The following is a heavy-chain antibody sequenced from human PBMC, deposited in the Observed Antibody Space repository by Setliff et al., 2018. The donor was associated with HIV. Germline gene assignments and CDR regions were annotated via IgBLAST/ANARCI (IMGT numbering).Heavy chain of an antibody. J-gene: IGHJ4*02. Sequence: GESLKISCVGSGFTFKNHGINWVRQAPGKGLEWVSGIGPNGDKTYYIDSVRGRFTISRDNAKNSMYLQLNNLRAEDTALYFCARDINYIAFDYWGQGTLVTVSS. CDR1: GFTFKNHG. CDR3: ARDINYIAFDY. D-gene: IGHD3-10*01. V-gene: IGHV3-20*04. CDR2: IGPNGDKT.